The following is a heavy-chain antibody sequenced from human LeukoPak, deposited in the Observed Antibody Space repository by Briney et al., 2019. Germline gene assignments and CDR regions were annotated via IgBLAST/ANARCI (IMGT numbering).Heavy chain of an antibody. Sequence: PGGSLRLSCAASGFIFRSHWMHWVRQAPGKGLVWVSRIHSDGTTTSYADSVKGRFTISRDNAKNTLYLQMNSLRAEDTAVYYCARRPLYGGSASDAFDIWGQGTMVTVSS. V-gene: IGHV3-74*01. CDR1: GFIFRSHW. J-gene: IGHJ3*02. D-gene: IGHD4-23*01. CDR2: IHSDGTTT. CDR3: ARRPLYGGSASDAFDI.